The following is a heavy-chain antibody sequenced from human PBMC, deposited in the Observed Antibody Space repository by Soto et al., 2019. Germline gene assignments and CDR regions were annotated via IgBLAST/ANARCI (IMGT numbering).Heavy chain of an antibody. D-gene: IGHD3-16*01. Sequence: ASVKVSCKASGYTFTNNEVSWVRQDTGQGLEWMGWMNPGSGDTGYAQKFQGRVTMTRDIAIATAYMESSSLRSDDTAIYYCARMETFGSLNWFEPWGQGTLVTVSS. J-gene: IGHJ5*02. CDR3: ARMETFGSLNWFEP. CDR1: GYTFTNNE. V-gene: IGHV1-8*01. CDR2: MNPGSGDT.